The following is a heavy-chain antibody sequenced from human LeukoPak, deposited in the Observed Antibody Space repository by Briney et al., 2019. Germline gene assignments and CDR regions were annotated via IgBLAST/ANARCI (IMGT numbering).Heavy chain of an antibody. V-gene: IGHV3-33*06. CDR1: RFTFSSYV. D-gene: IGHD3-22*01. J-gene: IGHJ4*02. CDR3: AKARATYLYDTSGYSALDY. CDR2: IWYDGDNK. Sequence: GRSLRLSCAASRFTFSSYVMHWVRQAPCKGLEWVALIWYDGDNKYYSDYVKGRFTISRDNSKHTLYLQMNSLRAEDTAVYYCAKARATYLYDTSGYSALDYWGQGTLVTVSS.